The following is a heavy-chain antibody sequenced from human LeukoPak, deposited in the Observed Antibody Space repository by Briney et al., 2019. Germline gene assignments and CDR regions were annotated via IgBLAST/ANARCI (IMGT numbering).Heavy chain of an antibody. J-gene: IGHJ4*02. CDR1: GFTVSSNY. V-gene: IGHV3-53*01. Sequence: GGSLRLSCAASGFTVSSNYMSWVRQAPGKGLEWVSVIYSGGSTYYADSVKGRFTISRDNSKNTLYLQMNSLRAEDTAVYYCARDYERNDPFDYWGQGTLVTVSS. CDR3: ARDYERNDPFDY. D-gene: IGHD1-1*01. CDR2: IYSGGST.